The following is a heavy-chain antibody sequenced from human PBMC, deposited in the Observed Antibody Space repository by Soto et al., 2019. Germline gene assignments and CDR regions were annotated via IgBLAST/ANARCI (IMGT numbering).Heavy chain of an antibody. Sequence: SETLSLTCAVYGVSFSGYYWSWIRQPPGKGLEWIGEINHSGSTNYNPSLKSRVTISVDTSKNQFSLKLSSVTAADTAVYYCATGPIVVVAATVDYFDYWGQGTLVTVSS. CDR3: ATGPIVVVAATVDYFDY. CDR1: GVSFSGYY. D-gene: IGHD2-15*01. CDR2: INHSGST. V-gene: IGHV4-34*01. J-gene: IGHJ4*02.